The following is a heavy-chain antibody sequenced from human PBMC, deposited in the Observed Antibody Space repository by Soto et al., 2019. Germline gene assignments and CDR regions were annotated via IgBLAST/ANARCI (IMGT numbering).Heavy chain of an antibody. CDR1: AYSCTSVW. D-gene: IGHD1-26*01. J-gene: IGHJ3*02. CDR2: IYPGDSDT. Sequence: VRICCNGSAYSCTSVWICLLRHMAGKGLEWMGIIYPGDSDTRYSPSFQGQVTISDDKSISTAYLQWSRLKASDTAMYYCATTEGATSNDAFDIWGQGTMVTV. V-gene: IGHV5-51*01. CDR3: ATTEGATSNDAFDI.